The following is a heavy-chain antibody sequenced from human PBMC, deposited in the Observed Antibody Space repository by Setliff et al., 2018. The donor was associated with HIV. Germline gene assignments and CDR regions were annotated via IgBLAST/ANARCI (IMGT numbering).Heavy chain of an antibody. CDR2: INNDTTTT. V-gene: IGHV3-74*01. D-gene: IGHD2-2*01. CDR1: GFTFSRYW. CDR3: AKGPLGYCSTSSCYGRFDY. J-gene: IGHJ4*02. Sequence: SLRLSCAASGFTFSRYWMHWVRQAPGQGLVWVSGINNDTTTTAYADSVKGRFSISRDNAKDTLYLQMNSLRVEDTAVHYCAKGPLGYCSTSSCYGRFDYWGQGTLVTVSS.